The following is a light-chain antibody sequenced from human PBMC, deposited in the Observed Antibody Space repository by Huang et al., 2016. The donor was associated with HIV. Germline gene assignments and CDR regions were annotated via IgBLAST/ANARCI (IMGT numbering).Light chain of an antibody. CDR2: GAS. Sequence: VMTQSPATLSVSPGERATLSCRASESILRNLAWYQQRPGQPPRLLIYGASVRLPGIPDRFRGSGAGTEFSLTISSLQSEDFAVYYCQQYNKWPPYTYGQGTKLEIK. V-gene: IGKV3-15*01. J-gene: IGKJ2*01. CDR3: QQYNKWPPYT. CDR1: ESILRN.